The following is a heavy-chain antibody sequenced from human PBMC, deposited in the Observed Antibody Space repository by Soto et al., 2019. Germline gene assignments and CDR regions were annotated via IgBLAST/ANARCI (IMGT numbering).Heavy chain of an antibody. J-gene: IGHJ4*02. D-gene: IGHD3-9*01. CDR3: ARGSDMAAFDY. CDR2: INHSGST. CDR1: GGSFSGYY. Sequence: SETLSLTCAVYGGSFSGYYWSWIRQPPGKGLEWIGEINHSGSTNYNPSLKSRVTISVDTSKNQFSLKLSSVTAADTAVYYCARGSDMAAFDYWGQGTLVTVSS. V-gene: IGHV4-34*01.